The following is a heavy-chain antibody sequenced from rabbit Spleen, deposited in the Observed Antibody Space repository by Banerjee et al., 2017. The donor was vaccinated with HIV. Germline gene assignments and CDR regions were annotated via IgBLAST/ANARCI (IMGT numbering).Heavy chain of an antibody. J-gene: IGHJ6*01. Sequence: QSLEESGGDLVKPGASLTLTCTASGLSFSSRYWISWVRQAPGKGLEWIADIFTGSSGTTYYASWAKGRFTISKTSSTTVTLQMTSLTAADTATYFCATDPPDTNGFVFDLWGQGTLVTVS. V-gene: IGHV1S40*01. CDR2: IFTGSSGTT. D-gene: IGHD1-1*01. CDR1: GLSFSSRYW. CDR3: ATDPPDTNGFVFDL.